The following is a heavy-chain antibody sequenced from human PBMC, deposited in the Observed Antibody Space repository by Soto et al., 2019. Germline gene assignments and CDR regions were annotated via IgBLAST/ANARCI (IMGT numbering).Heavy chain of an antibody. Sequence: ASVKVSCKASGYTFTSYGISWVRQAPGQGLEWMGWISAYNGSTNYAQKLQGRVTMTTDTSTSTAYMELRSLRSDDTAVYYCAREVENYYDSSGYYEFDPWGQGTLVTVSS. CDR1: GYTFTSYG. CDR3: AREVENYYDSSGYYEFDP. CDR2: ISAYNGST. J-gene: IGHJ5*02. V-gene: IGHV1-18*01. D-gene: IGHD3-22*01.